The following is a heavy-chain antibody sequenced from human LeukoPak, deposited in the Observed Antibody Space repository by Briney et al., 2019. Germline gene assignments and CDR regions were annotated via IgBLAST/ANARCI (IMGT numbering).Heavy chain of an antibody. Sequence: GRSLRLSCTASGFTFGDYAMSWVRQAPGKGLEWVGFIRSKAYDGTTEYAAYVKGRFTMSRDDSTSIAYLQMTSLKSEDTAVYYCTRNQYSDILTGYYGLGWFDPWGQGTLVTVSS. CDR1: GFTFGDYA. CDR2: IRSKAYDGTT. J-gene: IGHJ5*02. D-gene: IGHD3-9*01. V-gene: IGHV3-49*04. CDR3: TRNQYSDILTGYYGLGWFDP.